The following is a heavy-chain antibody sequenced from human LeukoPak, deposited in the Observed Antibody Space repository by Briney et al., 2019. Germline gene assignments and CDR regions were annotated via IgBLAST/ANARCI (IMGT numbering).Heavy chain of an antibody. CDR1: GFTFSTYW. Sequence: GGSLRLSCAASGFTFSTYWMSWVRKAPGKGLEWVSSISSSSSYIYYADSVKGRFTISRDNAKNSLYLQMNSLRAEDTAVYYCARVIPHFDYWGQGTLVTVSS. D-gene: IGHD2-21*01. CDR2: ISSSSSYI. J-gene: IGHJ4*02. V-gene: IGHV3-21*01. CDR3: ARVIPHFDY.